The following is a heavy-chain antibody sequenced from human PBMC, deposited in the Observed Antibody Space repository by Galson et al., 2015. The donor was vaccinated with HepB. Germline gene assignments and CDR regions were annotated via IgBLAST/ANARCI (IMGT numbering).Heavy chain of an antibody. D-gene: IGHD4-17*01. J-gene: IGHJ2*01. Sequence: SETLSLTCAVYGGSFSGYSWTWIRQPPGKGLEWIGEINHRGSTNYKPSLKSRLTMSVDTSNSQFSLRLTSVTAADTAVYYCARTNDYGDYADWCFDLWGRGTLVTVSS. CDR1: GGSFSGYS. V-gene: IGHV4-34*01. CDR2: INHRGST. CDR3: ARTNDYGDYADWCFDL.